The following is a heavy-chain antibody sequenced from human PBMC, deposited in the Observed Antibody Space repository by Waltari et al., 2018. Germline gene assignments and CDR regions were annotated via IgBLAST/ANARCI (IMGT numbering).Heavy chain of an antibody. J-gene: IGHJ4*02. CDR1: GFTFSSYA. CDR3: AKGSYNLTGEYYFDY. CDR2: IYSGGSST. V-gene: IGHV3-23*03. D-gene: IGHD3-9*01. Sequence: EVQLLESGGGLVQPGGSLRLSCAASGFTFSSYAMSWVRQAPGKGLEWVSVIYSGGSSTYYADSVKGRFTISRDNSKNTLYLQMNSLRAEDTAVYYCAKGSYNLTGEYYFDYWGQGTLVTVSS.